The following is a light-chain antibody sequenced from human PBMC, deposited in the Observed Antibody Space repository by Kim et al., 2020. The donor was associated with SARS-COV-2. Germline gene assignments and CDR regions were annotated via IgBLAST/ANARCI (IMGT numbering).Light chain of an antibody. V-gene: IGKV4-1*01. CDR2: WAS. CDR1: QSVLYSSNNKNY. Sequence: DFVMTQSPDSLAVSLGERATINCKSSQSVLYSSNNKNYLAWYQQKPGQPPKLLIYWASTRESGIPDRFSGSGSGTDFTLTISSLQAEDVAVYYCQQYCSTLLHFGQGTKLEI. J-gene: IGKJ2*01. CDR3: QQYCSTLLH.